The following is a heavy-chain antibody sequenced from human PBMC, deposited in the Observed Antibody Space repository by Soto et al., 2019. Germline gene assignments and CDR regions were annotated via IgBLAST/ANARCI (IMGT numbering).Heavy chain of an antibody. J-gene: IGHJ3*02. CDR1: GFLFSTYA. V-gene: IGHV3-23*01. Sequence: PGGSLRLSCAASGFLFSTYAMNWVRQAPGKGLEWVSAISNNGYDTYYAESVRGRFTISRDNSINTLYLQMSRLRTEDTAVYYCAHPRGYGVFDAVDIWGQGTMVTVSS. D-gene: IGHD4-17*01. CDR2: ISNNGYDT. CDR3: AHPRGYGVFDAVDI.